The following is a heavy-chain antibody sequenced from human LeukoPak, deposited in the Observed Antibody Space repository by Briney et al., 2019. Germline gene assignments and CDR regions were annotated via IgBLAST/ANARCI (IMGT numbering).Heavy chain of an antibody. CDR1: GFTFSSYS. V-gene: IGHV3-21*01. CDR2: ISSSSSYI. D-gene: IGHD6-19*01. Sequence: GGSLRLSCAASGFTFSSYSMNWVRQAPGKGLEWVSSISSSSSYIYYADSVKGRFTISRDNAKNSLYLQMNSLRAEDTAVYYCARGFGSSGWLTRGDYWGQGTLVTVSS. J-gene: IGHJ4*02. CDR3: ARGFGSSGWLTRGDY.